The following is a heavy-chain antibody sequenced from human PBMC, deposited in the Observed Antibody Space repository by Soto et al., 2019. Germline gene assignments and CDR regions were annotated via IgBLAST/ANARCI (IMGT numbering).Heavy chain of an antibody. V-gene: IGHV1-3*05. Sequence: QVQLVQSGAEEKKPGASVKVSCKASGYTFTSYAMHWVRQAPGQRLEWMGWINAGNGNTKYSQKCEGRAPTTRTTSGSTAYMERGSLRCEDRAVFYCASSPGIAVADYWGQGPLVTASS. D-gene: IGHD6-19*01. CDR3: ASSPGIAVADY. J-gene: IGHJ4*02. CDR1: GYTFTSYA. CDR2: INAGNGNT.